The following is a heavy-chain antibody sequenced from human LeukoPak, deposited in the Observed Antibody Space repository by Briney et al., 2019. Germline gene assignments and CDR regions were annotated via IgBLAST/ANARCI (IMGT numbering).Heavy chain of an antibody. V-gene: IGHV4-39*07. CDR1: GGSITSSSYY. J-gene: IGHJ4*02. CDR2: IYYSGST. CDR3: ARANYPLGFDY. D-gene: IGHD1-7*01. Sequence: SSETLSLTCTVSGGSITSSSYYWGWIRQPPGKGLEWIGSIYYSGSTYYNPSLKSRVTISVDTSKNQFSLKLSSVTAADTAVYYCARANYPLGFDYWGQGTLVTVSS.